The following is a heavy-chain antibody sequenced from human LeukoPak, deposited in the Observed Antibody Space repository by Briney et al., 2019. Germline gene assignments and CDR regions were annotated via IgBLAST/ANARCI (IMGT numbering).Heavy chain of an antibody. D-gene: IGHD3-10*01. CDR1: GFTFSGYA. CDR3: AKDECYGSGTYYIY. J-gene: IGHJ4*02. CDR2: ISGSGGYT. Sequence: GGSLRLSCAGSGFTFSGYAMSWVRQAPGKGLEWVSAISGSGGYTFYADSVKGRFTISRDNSKNTLYLQMNSLRAEDTAVYYCAKDECYGSGTYYIYWGQGTLVTVSS. V-gene: IGHV3-23*01.